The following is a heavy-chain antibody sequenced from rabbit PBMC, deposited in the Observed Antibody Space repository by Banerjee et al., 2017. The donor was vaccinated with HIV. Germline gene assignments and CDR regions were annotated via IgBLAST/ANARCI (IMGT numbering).Heavy chain of an antibody. J-gene: IGHJ4*01. CDR3: ARDPYGAVSSDFNL. CDR2: IDPVFGST. Sequence: QEQLEESGGDLVKPGASLTLTCTASGFSFSSSYWICWVRQAPGKGLEWIGYIDPVFGSTYYASWAKGRFTISKASSTTVTLQMTSLTAADTATYFCARDPYGAVSSDFNLWAQAPSSPS. CDR1: GFSFSSSYW. V-gene: IGHV1S45*01. D-gene: IGHD3-3*01.